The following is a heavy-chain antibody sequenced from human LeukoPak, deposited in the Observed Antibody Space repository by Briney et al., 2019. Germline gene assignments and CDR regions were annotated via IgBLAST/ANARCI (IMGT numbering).Heavy chain of an antibody. V-gene: IGHV4-34*01. CDR2: INHSGST. J-gene: IGHJ4*02. CDR1: GGSFSGYY. D-gene: IGHD6-19*01. Sequence: SETLSLTCAVYGGSFSGYYWSWIRQPPGKGLEWIGEINHSGSTNYNPSLKSRVTISVDTSKNQFSLKLSSVTAADTAVYFCARGPWEYSSGDSWGQGTLVTVSS. CDR3: ARGPWEYSSGDS.